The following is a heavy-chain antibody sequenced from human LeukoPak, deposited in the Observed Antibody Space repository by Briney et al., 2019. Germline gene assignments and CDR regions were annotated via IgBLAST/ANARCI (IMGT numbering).Heavy chain of an antibody. J-gene: IGHJ6*03. Sequence: PGRSLRLSCEASGVTFGDDHMSWVRQAPGKGVEWVGFIRSKAYGGTIEYAASVKGRFTISRDDSKSIAYLQMNSLKIEDTAVYYCAGNSVYYYMDLWGKGTTVTVSS. D-gene: IGHD4-23*01. CDR2: IRSKAYGGTI. CDR1: GVTFGDDH. CDR3: AGNSVYYYMDL. V-gene: IGHV3-49*04.